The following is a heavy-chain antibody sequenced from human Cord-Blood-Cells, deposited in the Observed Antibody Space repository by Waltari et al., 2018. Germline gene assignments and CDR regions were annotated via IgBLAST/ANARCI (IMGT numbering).Heavy chain of an antibody. Sequence: QLQLQESGPGLVKPSETLSLTCTVSGGSISSSSYYWGWIRQPPGKGLEWIGSIYYSGSTYYNPSLKSRVTISVDTSNNQFSLKLSSVTAADTAVYYCARHMDFWSGYYFDYWGQGTLVTVSS. CDR1: GGSISSSSYY. J-gene: IGHJ4*02. D-gene: IGHD3-3*01. CDR2: IYYSGST. CDR3: ARHMDFWSGYYFDY. V-gene: IGHV4-39*01.